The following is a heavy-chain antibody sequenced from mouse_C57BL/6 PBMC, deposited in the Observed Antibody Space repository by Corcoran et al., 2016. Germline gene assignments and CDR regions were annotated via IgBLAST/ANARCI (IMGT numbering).Heavy chain of an antibody. J-gene: IGHJ2*01. D-gene: IGHD1-1*01. Sequence: QIQLVQSGPELKKPGETVKISCKASGYTFTTYGMSWVKQAPGKGLKWMGWINTYSGVPTYADDFKGRFAFSLETSASTAYLQINNLKNEDTATYFFARGITTVVAPFDYWGQGTTLTVSS. CDR1: GYTFTTYG. CDR3: ARGITTVVAPFDY. CDR2: INTYSGVP. V-gene: IGHV9-3*01.